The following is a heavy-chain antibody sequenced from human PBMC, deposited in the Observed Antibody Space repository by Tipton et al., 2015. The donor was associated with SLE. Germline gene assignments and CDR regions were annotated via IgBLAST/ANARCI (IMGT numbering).Heavy chain of an antibody. V-gene: IGHV3-23*01. Sequence: GSLRLSCAASGFTFETNVMSWVRQAPGKGLEWVSSIGGNGGTNYADSVKGRFTISRDNSKNTLHLQMSSVRAEDTAVYYCAKVSGYSGLGMYYFDHWGQGTLVTVSS. D-gene: IGHD5-12*01. CDR2: IGGNGGT. CDR1: GFTFETNV. J-gene: IGHJ4*02. CDR3: AKVSGYSGLGMYYFDH.